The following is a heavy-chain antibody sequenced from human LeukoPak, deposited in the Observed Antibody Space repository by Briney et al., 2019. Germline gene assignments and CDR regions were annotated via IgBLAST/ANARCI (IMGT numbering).Heavy chain of an antibody. V-gene: IGHV3-53*01. CDR2: IYSGGST. CDR3: ARDGRYGDYVGY. D-gene: IGHD1-26*01. CDR1: GFTVSSNY. J-gene: IGHJ4*02. Sequence: GGSLRLSCAASGFTVSSNYMSWARQAPGKGMEWVSVIYSGGSTYYADSVKGRFTISRDNSKNTLYLQMNSLRAEDTAVYYCARDGRYGDYVGYWGQGTLVTVSS.